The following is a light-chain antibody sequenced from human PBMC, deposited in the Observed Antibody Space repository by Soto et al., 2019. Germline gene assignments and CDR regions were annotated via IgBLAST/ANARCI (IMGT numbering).Light chain of an antibody. CDR3: QQYNNWPPLT. V-gene: IGKV3-15*01. CDR2: GAS. Sequence: EIVMTQSPATLSVSPGERATLSCRASQSVSSNLAWYQQKPGQAPRLLIYGASTRATGIPARLSGSGSGTEFTLTISRLQSEDFAVYYCQQYNNWPPLTFGGGTKVEI. CDR1: QSVSSN. J-gene: IGKJ4*01.